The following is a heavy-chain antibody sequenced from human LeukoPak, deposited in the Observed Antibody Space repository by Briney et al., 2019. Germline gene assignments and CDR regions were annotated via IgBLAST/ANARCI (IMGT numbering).Heavy chain of an antibody. V-gene: IGHV3-53*01. Sequence: GRSLRLSCAASGFTVSSNYMSWVRQAPGKGLEWVSEIYSDGRTYYAASVKGRFSISRDNSKNTVYLQMNSLRAEDTAVYYCARDLREHGVFDIWGRGTMVTVSS. CDR1: GFTVSSNY. CDR2: IYSDGRT. CDR3: ARDLREHGVFDI. D-gene: IGHD1-26*01. J-gene: IGHJ3*02.